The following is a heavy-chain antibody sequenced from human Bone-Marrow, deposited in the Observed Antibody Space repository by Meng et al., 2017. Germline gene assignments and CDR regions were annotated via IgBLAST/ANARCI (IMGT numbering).Heavy chain of an antibody. CDR3: ARRTWSGYYFYFDY. V-gene: IGHV2-5*02. Sequence: SGPLLVTPTQTLTRTWAVPAFSLSTSGVGVGWIRQPPGKALEWLALIYWDDDKRYSPSLKSRLTITKDTSKNQVVLTMTNMDPVDTATYYCARRTWSGYYFYFDYWGQGTLVTVSS. CDR1: AFSLSTSGVG. J-gene: IGHJ4*02. D-gene: IGHD3-3*01. CDR2: IYWDDDK.